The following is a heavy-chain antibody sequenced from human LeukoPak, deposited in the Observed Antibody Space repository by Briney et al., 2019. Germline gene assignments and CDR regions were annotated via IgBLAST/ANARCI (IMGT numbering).Heavy chain of an antibody. CDR2: ISDSGVTA. Sequence: GGSLRLSCAASGFTFSNYAMSWVRQAPGQGLDWVSAISDSGVTAYYADSVKGRFTISRDNSKSTLYLQMNSLRAEDTAVYYCARDNGGLDYWGQGTLVTVSS. V-gene: IGHV3-23*01. CDR3: ARDNGGLDY. CDR1: GFTFSNYA. J-gene: IGHJ4*02.